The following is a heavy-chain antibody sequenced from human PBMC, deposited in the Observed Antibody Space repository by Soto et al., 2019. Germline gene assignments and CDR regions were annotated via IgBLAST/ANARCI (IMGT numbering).Heavy chain of an antibody. CDR1: GGTFSSYA. J-gene: IGHJ5*02. V-gene: IGHV1-69*06. CDR2: IIPIFGTA. D-gene: IGHD3-9*01. CDR3: AREANYDILTGYYLGWFDP. Sequence: PSVKVSCKASGGTFSSYAISWVRQAPGQGLEWMGGIIPIFGTANYAQKFQGRVTITADKSTSTAYMELSSLRSEDTAVYYCAREANYDILTGYYLGWFDPWGQGTLVTVSS.